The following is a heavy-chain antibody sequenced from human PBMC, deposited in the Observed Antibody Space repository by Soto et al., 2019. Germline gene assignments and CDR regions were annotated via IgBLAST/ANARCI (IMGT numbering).Heavy chain of an antibody. CDR2: IYYSGNT. CDR1: GGSIVSGSYY. D-gene: IGHD1-1*01. V-gene: IGHV4-39*01. J-gene: IGHJ6*02. CDR3: ARLPQEYNYYGMDV. Sequence: PSETLSLTCTVCGGSIVSGSYYWVWIRQPPGKGLEWLGHIYYSGNTYYPPSLKSRVTISVDTSKNQYSLRLSSVTAADTAVYSCARLPQEYNYYGMDVWGQGTTVTVSS.